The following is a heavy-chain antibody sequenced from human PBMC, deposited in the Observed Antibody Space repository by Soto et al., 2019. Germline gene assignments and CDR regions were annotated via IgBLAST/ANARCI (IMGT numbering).Heavy chain of an antibody. J-gene: IGHJ4*01. D-gene: IGHD1-1*01. CDR3: AKHKSHWNDHFDY. CDR1: GFSFSSYG. V-gene: IGHV3-30*18. CDR2: ISYDGTDE. Sequence: QVQLVESGGGVVQPGRSLRLSCAASGFSFSSYGMHWVRQAPGKGLEWVAMISYDGTDEYYADSVKGRFTISRDNSKNAGYLQMNSLRAEDTAVYYCAKHKSHWNDHFDYCGQRTLVTVSS.